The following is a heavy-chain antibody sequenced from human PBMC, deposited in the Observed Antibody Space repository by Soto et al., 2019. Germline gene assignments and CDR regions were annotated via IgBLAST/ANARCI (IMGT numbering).Heavy chain of an antibody. V-gene: IGHV1-69*02. CDR2: IIPILGIA. Sequence: SVKVSCKASGGTFSIYTISWVRQAPGQGLEWMGRIIPILGIANYAQKFRGRVTITADKSTSTAYMELSSLRSEDTAVYYCARSTIFGGGYYYYYMDVWGKGTTVTAP. CDR1: GGTFSIYT. J-gene: IGHJ6*03. D-gene: IGHD3-3*01. CDR3: ARSTIFGGGYYYYYMDV.